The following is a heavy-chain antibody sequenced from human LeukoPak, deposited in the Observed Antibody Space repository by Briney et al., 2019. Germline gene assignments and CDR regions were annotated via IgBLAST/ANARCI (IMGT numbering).Heavy chain of an antibody. CDR1: GYTFTGYY. Sequence: ASVKVSCKASGYTFTGYYMHWVRQAPGQGLEWMGWINPNSGGTTFAQKFQGRVTMTRDTSTSTVYMELSSLRSEDTAVYYCARESGGSPLDWGQGTLVTVSS. CDR2: INPNSGGT. V-gene: IGHV1-2*02. D-gene: IGHD3-10*01. CDR3: ARESGGSPLD. J-gene: IGHJ4*02.